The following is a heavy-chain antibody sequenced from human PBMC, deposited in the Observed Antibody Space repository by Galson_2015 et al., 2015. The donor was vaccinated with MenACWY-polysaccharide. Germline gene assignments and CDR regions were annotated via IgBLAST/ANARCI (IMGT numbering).Heavy chain of an antibody. CDR1: GFTFSNYG. Sequence: SLRLSCAASGFTFSNYGMAWVRQAPGKGLDWVSAMSRSGTTYYAASVKGRFTISRDNVKNTLYLQMNSLRVEDTAVYYCAREGFCSDDTCFFYDDWGQGTLVTVSS. CDR2: MSRSGTT. CDR3: AREGFCSDDTCFFYDD. D-gene: IGHD2-15*01. V-gene: IGHV3-23*01. J-gene: IGHJ4*02.